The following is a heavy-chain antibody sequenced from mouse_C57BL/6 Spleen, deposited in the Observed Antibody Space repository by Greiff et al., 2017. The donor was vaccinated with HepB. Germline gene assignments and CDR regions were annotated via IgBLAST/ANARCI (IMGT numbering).Heavy chain of an antibody. CDR3: AREGYDYDRAFAY. J-gene: IGHJ3*01. V-gene: IGHV3-6*01. CDR1: GYSITSGYY. D-gene: IGHD2-4*01. Sequence: ESGPGLVKPSQSLSLTCSVTGYSITSGYYWNWIRQFPGNKLEWMGYISYDGSNNYNPSLKNRISITRDTSKNQFFLKLNSVTTEDTATYYCAREGYDYDRAFAYWGQGTLVTVSA. CDR2: ISYDGSN.